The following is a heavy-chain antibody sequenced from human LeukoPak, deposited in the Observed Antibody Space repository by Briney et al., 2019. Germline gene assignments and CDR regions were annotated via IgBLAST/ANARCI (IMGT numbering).Heavy chain of an antibody. D-gene: IGHD3-22*01. J-gene: IGHJ3*02. V-gene: IGHV3-30-3*01. CDR3: ASLTYYYDSSGIPWSRKAFDI. CDR2: ISYDGSNK. CDR1: GFTFSSYA. Sequence: GGSLRLSCAASGFTFSSYAMHWVRQAPGKGLEWVAVISYDGSNKYYADSVKGRFTISRDNSKNTLYLQMNSLRAEDTAVYYCASLTYYYDSSGIPWSRKAFDIWGQGTMVTVSS.